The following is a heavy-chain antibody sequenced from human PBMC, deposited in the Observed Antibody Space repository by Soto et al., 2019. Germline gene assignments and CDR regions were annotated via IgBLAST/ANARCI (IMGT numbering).Heavy chain of an antibody. J-gene: IGHJ5*02. D-gene: IGHD3-22*01. CDR1: GGSIGNNGYS. Sequence: SETLSLTCTVSGGSIGNNGYSWTWIRQRPGGGLEWIGCIYYSGSTYYNPSLKSRVTISVDTSKNQFSLKLSSVTAADTAVYYCARPNGRDYYDSSGYLNWFDPWGQGVLVTVSS. CDR2: IYYSGST. CDR3: ARPNGRDYYDSSGYLNWFDP. V-gene: IGHV4-39*01.